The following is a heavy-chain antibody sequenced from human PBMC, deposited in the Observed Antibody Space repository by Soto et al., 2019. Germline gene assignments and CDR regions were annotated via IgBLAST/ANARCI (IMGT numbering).Heavy chain of an antibody. Sequence: GALRLSCAASGFTFSSYGMHWVRQAPGKGLEWVAVIWYDGSNKYYADSVKGRFTISRDNSKNTLYLQMNSLRAEDTAVYYCARASSEYGDYFSLGDYWGQGTLVTVSS. J-gene: IGHJ4*02. CDR1: GFTFSSYG. D-gene: IGHD4-17*01. V-gene: IGHV3-33*01. CDR3: ARASSEYGDYFSLGDY. CDR2: IWYDGSNK.